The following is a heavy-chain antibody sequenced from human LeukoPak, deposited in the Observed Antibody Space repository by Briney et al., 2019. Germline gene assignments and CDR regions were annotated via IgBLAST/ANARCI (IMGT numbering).Heavy chain of an antibody. CDR3: ARSPHILTGENFDY. D-gene: IGHD3-9*01. J-gene: IGHJ4*02. CDR2: INPNSGGT. Sequence: ASVKVSCKASGYTFTGYYIHWVRQAPGQGLEWMGWINPNSGGTNYAQKFEVRVTMTRDTSISTAYMELSRLRSDDKAVYYCARSPHILTGENFDYWGQGTLVTVSS. CDR1: GYTFTGYY. V-gene: IGHV1-2*02.